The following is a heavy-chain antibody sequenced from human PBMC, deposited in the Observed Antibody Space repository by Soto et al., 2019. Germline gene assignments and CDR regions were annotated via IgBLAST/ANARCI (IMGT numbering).Heavy chain of an antibody. CDR2: ISSSSSYI. J-gene: IGHJ4*02. Sequence: GGSLRLSCAASGFTFSSYSMNWVRQAPGKGLEWVSSISSSSSYIYYADSVKGRFTISRDNAKNSLYLQMNSLRAEDTAVYYCARKGRATYYYDSSGYYIFDYWGQGTLVTVSS. D-gene: IGHD3-22*01. V-gene: IGHV3-21*01. CDR3: ARKGRATYYYDSSGYYIFDY. CDR1: GFTFSSYS.